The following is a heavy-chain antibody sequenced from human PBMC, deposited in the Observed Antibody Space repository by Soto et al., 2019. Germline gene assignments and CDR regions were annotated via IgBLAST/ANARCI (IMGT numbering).Heavy chain of an antibody. CDR2: ISWNSGSI. V-gene: IGHV3-9*01. CDR1: GFTFDDYA. D-gene: IGHD4-17*01. Sequence: PWGSLRLSCAASGFTFDDYAMHWVRQAPGKGLEWVSGISWNSGSIGYADSVKGRFTISRDNAKNSLYLQMNSLRAEDTALYYCAKDKYGDYYYYYYMDVWGKGTTVTVS. CDR3: AKDKYGDYYYYYYMDV. J-gene: IGHJ6*03.